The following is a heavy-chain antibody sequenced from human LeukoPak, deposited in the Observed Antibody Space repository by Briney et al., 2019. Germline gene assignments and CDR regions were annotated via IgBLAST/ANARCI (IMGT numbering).Heavy chain of an antibody. V-gene: IGHV4-31*03. CDR3: ARARSNYYGSGTPFDY. Sequence: SETLSLTCTVSGGSISSGGYYWSWIRQHPGKGLVWIGYIYYSGSTYYNPSLKSRVTISVDTSKNQFSLKLSSVTAADTAVYYCARARSNYYGSGTPFDYWGQGTLVTVSS. CDR1: GGSISSGGYY. CDR2: IYYSGST. D-gene: IGHD3-10*01. J-gene: IGHJ4*02.